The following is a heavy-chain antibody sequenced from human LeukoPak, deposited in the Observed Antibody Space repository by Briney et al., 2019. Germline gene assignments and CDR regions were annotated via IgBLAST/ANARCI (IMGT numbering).Heavy chain of an antibody. V-gene: IGHV3-20*04. CDR3: ARDGGYCSSSTCYTLDY. CDR1: GFIFQDFG. J-gene: IGHJ4*02. D-gene: IGHD2-2*02. CDR2: LNWNGGIT. Sequence: GGSLRLSCEASGFIFQDFGMSWVRQAPGKGLEWVSGLNWNGGITDYADSVKGRFTISRDNAKNSLYLEMHSLRAEDTALYYCARDGGYCSSSTCYTLDYWGQGVLVTVSS.